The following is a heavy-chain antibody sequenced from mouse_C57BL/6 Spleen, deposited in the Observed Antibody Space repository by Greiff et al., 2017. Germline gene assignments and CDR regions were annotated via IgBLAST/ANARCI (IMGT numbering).Heavy chain of an antibody. J-gene: IGHJ3*01. Sequence: EVQLQQSGTVLARPGASVKMSCKTSGYTFTSYWMHWVKQRPGQGLEWIGAIYPGNSDTSYNQKFKGKAKLTAVTSASTAYMALSSLTNEDSAVYYCTRCYSNYDWFAYWGQGTLVTVSA. D-gene: IGHD2-5*01. CDR3: TRCYSNYDWFAY. V-gene: IGHV1-5*01. CDR1: GYTFTSYW. CDR2: IYPGNSDT.